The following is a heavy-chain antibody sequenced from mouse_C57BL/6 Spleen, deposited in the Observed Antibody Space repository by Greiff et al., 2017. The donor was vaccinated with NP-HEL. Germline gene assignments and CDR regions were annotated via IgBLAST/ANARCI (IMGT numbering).Heavy chain of an antibody. Sequence: QVQLQQSGPELVKPGASVKISCKASGYAFSSSWMNWVKQRPGKGLEWIGRIYPGDGDTNYNGKFKGKATLTAAKSSSTAYMQLSSLTSEDSAVYFCARSGDGYYPWFAYWGQGTLVTVSA. J-gene: IGHJ3*01. V-gene: IGHV1-82*01. CDR3: ARSGDGYYPWFAY. CDR1: GYAFSSSW. D-gene: IGHD2-3*01. CDR2: IYPGDGDT.